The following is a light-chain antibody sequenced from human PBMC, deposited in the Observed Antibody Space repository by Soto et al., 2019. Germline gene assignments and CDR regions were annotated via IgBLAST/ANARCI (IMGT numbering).Light chain of an antibody. Sequence: EVVLTQSPGTLSLSPGERATLSCRASQSFSSTYIAWYQQKPGQAPRLLIYAASSRATGIPDRFSGSASGTDITLTISRLEPEAVTVYYCQHYGRSSYTFGQGTKLEIK. CDR2: AAS. CDR1: QSFSSTY. CDR3: QHYGRSSYT. V-gene: IGKV3-20*01. J-gene: IGKJ2*01.